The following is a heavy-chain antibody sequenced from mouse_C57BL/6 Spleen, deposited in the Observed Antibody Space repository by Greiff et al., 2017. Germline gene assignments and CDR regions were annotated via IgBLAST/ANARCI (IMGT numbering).Heavy chain of an antibody. CDR3: ANYYGDYFDY. Sequence: VQLQQPGAELVKPGASVKLSCKASGYTFTSYWMQWVKQRPGQGLEWIGEIDPSDSYTNYNQKFKGKATLTVDTSSSTAYMQLSSLTSEDSAVYYCANYYGDYFDYWGQGTTLTVSS. CDR2: IDPSDSYT. V-gene: IGHV1-50*01. CDR1: GYTFTSYW. D-gene: IGHD1-1*01. J-gene: IGHJ2*01.